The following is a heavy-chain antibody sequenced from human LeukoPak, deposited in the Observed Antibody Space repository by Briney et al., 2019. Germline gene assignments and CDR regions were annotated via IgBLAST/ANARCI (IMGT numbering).Heavy chain of an antibody. V-gene: IGHV4-59*01. CDR1: GGSISNYY. Sequence: PSETLSLTCSVSGGSISNYYWNWIRQPPGKGLEWIGYKTSSGSTDYNPSLKSRATISVDTSKNQFSLKLTSVTAADTAVYYCATGATGDSWTLYFDLWGRGTLVTVSS. CDR3: ATGATGDSWTLYFDL. D-gene: IGHD6-13*01. J-gene: IGHJ2*01. CDR2: KTSSGST.